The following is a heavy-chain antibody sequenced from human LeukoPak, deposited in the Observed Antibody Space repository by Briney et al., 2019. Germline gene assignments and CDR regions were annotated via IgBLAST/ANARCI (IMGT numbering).Heavy chain of an antibody. CDR2: IWYDGSNK. CDR3: ARETYYYDSSGYYYDY. D-gene: IGHD3-22*01. CDR1: GFTFYTYW. Sequence: PGGSLRLSCAASGFTFYTYWMHWVRQAPGKGLEWVAVIWYDGSNKYYADSVKGRFTISRDNSKNTLYLQMNSLRAEDTAVYYCARETYYYDSSGYYYDYWGQGTLVTVSS. V-gene: IGHV3-33*08. J-gene: IGHJ4*02.